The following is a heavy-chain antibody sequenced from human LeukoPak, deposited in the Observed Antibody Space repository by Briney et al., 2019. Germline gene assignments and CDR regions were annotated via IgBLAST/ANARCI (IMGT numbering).Heavy chain of an antibody. CDR1: GGSISSHY. V-gene: IGHV4-59*11. J-gene: IGHJ5*02. CDR2: IYYSGST. Sequence: PSETLSLTCTVSGGSISSHYWSWIRQPPGKGLEWIGYIYYSGSTNYNPSLKSRVTISVDTSKNQFSLKLSSVTAADTAVYYCARVQAAAGTGNWFDPWGQGTLVTVSS. CDR3: ARVQAAAGTGNWFDP. D-gene: IGHD6-13*01.